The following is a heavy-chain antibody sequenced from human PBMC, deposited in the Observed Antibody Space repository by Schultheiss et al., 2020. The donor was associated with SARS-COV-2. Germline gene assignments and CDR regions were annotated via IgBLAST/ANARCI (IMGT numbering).Heavy chain of an antibody. Sequence: GGSLRLSCAASGFTFSSYSMHWVRQAPGKGLEWVTVIWFDGSNKYYGGAVKGRFTISRDNSKNTLYLQMNSLRAEDTAVYYCAKDRFAQFDDDAFDIWGQGTMVTVSS. J-gene: IGHJ3*02. V-gene: IGHV3-30*02. CDR2: IWFDGSNK. CDR3: AKDRFAQFDDDAFDI. CDR1: GFTFSSYS. D-gene: IGHD1-1*01.